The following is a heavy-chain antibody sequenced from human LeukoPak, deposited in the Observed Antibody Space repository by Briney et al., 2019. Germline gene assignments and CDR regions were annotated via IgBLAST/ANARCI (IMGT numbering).Heavy chain of an antibody. CDR2: IIPIFGTA. CDR3: ARVPVDTAMVD. Sequence: ASVKVSCKASGGTFTSYAISWVRQAPGQGLEWMGGIIPIFGTANYAQKFQGRVTITADESTSTAYMELSSMRSEDTAVYYCARVPVDTAMVDWGQGTLVTVSS. V-gene: IGHV1-69*01. CDR1: GGTFTSYA. J-gene: IGHJ4*02. D-gene: IGHD5-18*01.